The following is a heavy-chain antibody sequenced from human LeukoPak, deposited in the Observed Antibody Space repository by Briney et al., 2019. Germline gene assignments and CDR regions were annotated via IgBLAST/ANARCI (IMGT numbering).Heavy chain of an antibody. V-gene: IGHV3-23*01. J-gene: IGHJ4*02. CDR1: GFTFSSYS. CDR3: ARVRSPRYFDY. Sequence: GGSLRLSCAASGFTFSSYSMSWVRQAPGKGLEWVSSISASPFSTYYADSVKGRFTISRDNAKNSLYLQMNSLRAEDTAVYYCARVRSPRYFDYWGQGTLVTVSS. CDR2: ISASPFST.